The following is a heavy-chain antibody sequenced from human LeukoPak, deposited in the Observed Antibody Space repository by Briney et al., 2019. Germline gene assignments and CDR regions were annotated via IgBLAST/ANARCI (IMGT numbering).Heavy chain of an antibody. CDR1: GGSISSYY. J-gene: IGHJ6*03. V-gene: IGHV4-59*01. Sequence: SETLSLTCTVSGGSISSYYWSWIRQPPGKGPEWIGYIYYSGSTNYNPSLKSRVTISVDTSKNQFSLKLSSVTAADTAVYYCARVPYSYGYPADYYYMDVWGKGTTVTVSS. D-gene: IGHD5-18*01. CDR2: IYYSGST. CDR3: ARVPYSYGYPADYYYMDV.